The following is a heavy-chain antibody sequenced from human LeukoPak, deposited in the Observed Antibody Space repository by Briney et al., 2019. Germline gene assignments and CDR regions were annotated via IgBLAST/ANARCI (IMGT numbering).Heavy chain of an antibody. CDR1: GGTFSSYA. CDR3: AALGDPSYYYYYGMDV. J-gene: IGHJ6*02. Sequence: SVKVSCKASGGTFSSYAISWVRQARGQRLEWIGWIVVGSGNTNYAQKFQERVTITRDMSTSTAYMELSSLRSEDTAVYYCAALGDPSYYYYYGMDVWGQGTTVTVSS. CDR2: IVVGSGNT. V-gene: IGHV1-58*02. D-gene: IGHD3-16*01.